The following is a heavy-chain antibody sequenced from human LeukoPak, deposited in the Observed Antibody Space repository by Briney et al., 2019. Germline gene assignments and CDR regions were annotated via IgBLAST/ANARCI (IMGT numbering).Heavy chain of an antibody. J-gene: IGHJ4*02. CDR3: ARVGIAARVFDY. CDR2: IYYSGST. CDR1: GGSISSGGYY. D-gene: IGHD6-6*01. V-gene: IGHV4-31*03. Sequence: SQTLSLTCTVSGGSISSGGYYWSWIRQHPGKGLEWIGYIYYSGSTYYNPSLKSRVTISVDTSKNQFSLKLSSVTAADTAVYYCARVGIAARVFDYWGQGTLVTVSS.